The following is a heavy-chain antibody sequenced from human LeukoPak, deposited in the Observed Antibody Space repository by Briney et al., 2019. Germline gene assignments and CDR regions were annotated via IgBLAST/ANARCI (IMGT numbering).Heavy chain of an antibody. D-gene: IGHD3-3*01. CDR1: GYTFTSYG. CDR3: ARDARYYDFWSAYYYMDV. V-gene: IGHV1-18*01. J-gene: IGHJ6*03. Sequence: ASVKVSCKASGYTFTSYGISWVRQAPGQGLEWMGWISAYNGNTNYAQKLQGRVTMTTDTSTSTAYMELRSLRSDDTAVYYCARDARYYDFWSAYYYMDVWGKGTTATVSS. CDR2: ISAYNGNT.